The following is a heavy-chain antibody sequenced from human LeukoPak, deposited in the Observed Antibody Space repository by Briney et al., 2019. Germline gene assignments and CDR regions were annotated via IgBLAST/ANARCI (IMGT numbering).Heavy chain of an antibody. CDR2: TSSSDSGK. CDR1: GFTLGSYA. D-gene: IGHD1-14*01. CDR3: ARGVENHFDT. Sequence: GGSLRLSCVVSGFTLGSYAMSWVRQAPGKGLEWVAATSSSDSGKYHADSVRGRFTISRDNSKNTVYLQMNSLRADDTAVYYCARGVENHFDTWGRGTLVTVSS. J-gene: IGHJ4*02. V-gene: IGHV3-23*01.